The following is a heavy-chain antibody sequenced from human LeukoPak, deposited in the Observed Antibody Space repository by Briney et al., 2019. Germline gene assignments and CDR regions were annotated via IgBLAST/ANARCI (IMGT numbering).Heavy chain of an antibody. Sequence: SETLSLTCTVSGGSLSSRNSYWGWIRQSPGEGLEWIGNIYYSGSPYYNTSLTSRVTISVDTSKNQLSLKLTSVTAADTAVYYCATLGQSWGNAFDFWGQGTMVTVSS. V-gene: IGHV4-39*01. CDR3: ATLGQSWGNAFDF. J-gene: IGHJ3*01. D-gene: IGHD7-27*01. CDR2: IYYSGSP. CDR1: GGSLSSRNSY.